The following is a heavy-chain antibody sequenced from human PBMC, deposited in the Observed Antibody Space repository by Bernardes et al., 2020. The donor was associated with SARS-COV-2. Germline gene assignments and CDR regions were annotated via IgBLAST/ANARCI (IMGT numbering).Heavy chain of an antibody. D-gene: IGHD6-19*01. CDR1: GFTFRSYE. Sequence: GWSLRLSCAASGFTFRSYEMNWVRQAPGKGLEWVSYISSSGSTIYYADSVKGRFTISRDNAKNSLYLQMNSLRAEDTAVYYCARGGSGSSFDYWGQGTLVTVSS. V-gene: IGHV3-48*03. CDR3: ARGGSGSSFDY. J-gene: IGHJ4*02. CDR2: ISSSGSTI.